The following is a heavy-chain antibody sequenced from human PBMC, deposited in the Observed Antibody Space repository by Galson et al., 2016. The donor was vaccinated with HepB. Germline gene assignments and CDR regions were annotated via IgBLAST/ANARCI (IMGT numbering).Heavy chain of an antibody. V-gene: IGHV4-4*02. CDR1: GGSITTNNW. CDR2: IWHGGSV. CDR3: ARDPRGPRASADSRYDF. D-gene: IGHD2-15*01. Sequence: SETLSLTCTVSGGSITTNNWWSWVRQPPGKEMEWIGEIWHGGSVNYNPSLRSRVTMSVDRSNNQFSLKLTSITAADTALYYCARDPRGPRASADSRYDFWGRRTLVIVSS. J-gene: IGHJ4*02.